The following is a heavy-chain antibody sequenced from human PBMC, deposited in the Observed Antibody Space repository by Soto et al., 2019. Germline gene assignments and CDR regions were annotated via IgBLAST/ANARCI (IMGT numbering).Heavy chain of an antibody. V-gene: IGHV4-59*08. CDR3: ARHMGSGFVFDY. CDR1: GGSISSYY. J-gene: IGHJ4*02. Sequence: SETLSLTCTVSGGSISSYYWSWIRQPPGKGLEWIGYIYYSGSTNYNPSLKSRVTISVDTPKNQFSLKLSSVTAADTAVYYCARHMGSGFVFDYWGQGTLVTVSS. D-gene: IGHD6-19*01. CDR2: IYYSGST.